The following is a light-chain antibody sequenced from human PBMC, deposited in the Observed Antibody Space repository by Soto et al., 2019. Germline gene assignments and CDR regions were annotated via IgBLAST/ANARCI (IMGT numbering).Light chain of an antibody. J-gene: IGLJ1*01. CDR3: NSYAGSNVYV. Sequence: QSVLTQPPSASGSPGQSVTISCTGTSSDVGGYNYVSWYQQHPGKAPKLIIYEVSNRPSGVPDRFSGSKSGNTASLTVSGLQAEDEADYYCNSYAGSNVYVFGTGTKLTVL. CDR1: SSDVGGYNY. V-gene: IGLV2-8*01. CDR2: EVS.